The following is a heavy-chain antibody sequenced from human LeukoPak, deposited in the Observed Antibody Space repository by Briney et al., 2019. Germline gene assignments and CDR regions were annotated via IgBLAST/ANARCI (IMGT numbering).Heavy chain of an antibody. J-gene: IGHJ4*02. V-gene: IGHV4-59*12. CDR1: GGSISSYY. CDR2: IYYSGST. Sequence: PSETLSLTCTVSGGSISSYYWSWIRQPPGKGLEWIGYIYYSGSTNYNPSLKSRVTISVDTSKNQFSLKLSSVTAADTAVYYCARLDGSGWYRGDYWGQGTLVTVSS. D-gene: IGHD6-19*01. CDR3: ARLDGSGWYRGDY.